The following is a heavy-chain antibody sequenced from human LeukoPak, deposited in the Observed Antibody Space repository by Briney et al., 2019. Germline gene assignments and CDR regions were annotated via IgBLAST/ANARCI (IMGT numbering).Heavy chain of an antibody. Sequence: SETLSLTCAVSGSSINSAYYWGWIRQPPGMGLEWIGNFYHTRSTYYNPSLKSRVTISVDTSENHFSLRLSSVTAADTAVYYCAALSNGGTIDYWGQGTLATVSS. CDR2: FYHTRST. D-gene: IGHD4-23*01. J-gene: IGHJ4*02. CDR1: GSSINSAYY. V-gene: IGHV4-38-2*01. CDR3: AALSNGGTIDY.